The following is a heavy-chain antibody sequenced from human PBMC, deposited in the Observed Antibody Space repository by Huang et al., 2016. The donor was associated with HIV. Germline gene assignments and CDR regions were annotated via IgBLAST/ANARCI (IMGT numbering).Heavy chain of an antibody. CDR3: ATSRSGSGWFLDI. CDR1: GGSLHGYY. D-gene: IGHD6-19*01. CDR2: VNHGGST. J-gene: IGHJ2*01. Sequence: QVQLYQWGVGPLRPSETLSLTCGVSGGSLHGYYWNWLRQSPGRGLEGIGEVNHGGSTKYNPSLKGRVTISVDTSKIQFSLNLTSVTATDTADYYCATSRSGSGWFLDIWGRGTLVSVS. V-gene: IGHV4-34*01.